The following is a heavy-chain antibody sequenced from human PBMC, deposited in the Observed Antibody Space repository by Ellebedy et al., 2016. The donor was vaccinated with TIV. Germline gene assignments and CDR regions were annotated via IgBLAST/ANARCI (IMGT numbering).Heavy chain of an antibody. CDR3: ARGNSGYDAVYLDY. J-gene: IGHJ4*02. CDR2: ISYDGSNK. CDR1: GFTFSSYA. Sequence: PGGFLRLSCAASGFTFSSYAMHWVRQAPGKGLEWVAVISYDGSNKYYADSVKGRFTISRDNSKNTLYLQMNSLRAEDTAVYYCARGNSGYDAVYLDYWGQGTLVTVSS. V-gene: IGHV3-30-3*01. D-gene: IGHD5-12*01.